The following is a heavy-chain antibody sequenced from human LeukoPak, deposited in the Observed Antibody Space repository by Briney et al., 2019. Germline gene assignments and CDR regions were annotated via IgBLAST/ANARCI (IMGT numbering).Heavy chain of an antibody. Sequence: PGGSLRLSCAASGFTFNNYAMSWVRQAPGKGLDWVSAILGSGRSAYYADSVKGRFTISRDNSKNTLYLQMNSLRAEDTAVYYCAAGSSGYAFDYWGQGTLVTVSS. J-gene: IGHJ4*02. V-gene: IGHV3-23*01. D-gene: IGHD3-22*01. CDR3: AAGSSGYAFDY. CDR2: ILGSGRSA. CDR1: GFTFNNYA.